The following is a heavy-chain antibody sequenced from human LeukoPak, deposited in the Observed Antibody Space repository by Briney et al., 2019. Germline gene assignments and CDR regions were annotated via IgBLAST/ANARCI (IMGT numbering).Heavy chain of an antibody. CDR1: GDSVSSNSAA. V-gene: IGHV6-1*01. CDR3: ARGATAYCSSTSCYMGIDY. D-gene: IGHD2-2*02. J-gene: IGHJ4*02. CDR2: TYYRSKWYN. Sequence: SQTLSLTCAISGDSVSSNSAAWNWIRQSPSRGLEWLGRTYYRSKWYNDYAVSVKSRITINPDTSKNQFSLQLNSVTPEDTAVYYCARGATAYCSSTSCYMGIDYWGQGTLVTVSS.